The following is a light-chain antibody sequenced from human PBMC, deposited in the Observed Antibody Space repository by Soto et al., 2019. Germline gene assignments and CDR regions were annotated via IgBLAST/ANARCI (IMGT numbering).Light chain of an antibody. Sequence: QSALTQPRSVSGSPGQSVTISCTGTSSDVGGYNYVSWYQQHPGKAPKVMIYDVSGRPSGVPDRFSGSKSGNTASLTISGLQADDEADYYCCSYAGNYTWVFGGGTKLTVL. CDR3: CSYAGNYTWV. V-gene: IGLV2-11*01. CDR2: DVS. J-gene: IGLJ3*02. CDR1: SSDVGGYNY.